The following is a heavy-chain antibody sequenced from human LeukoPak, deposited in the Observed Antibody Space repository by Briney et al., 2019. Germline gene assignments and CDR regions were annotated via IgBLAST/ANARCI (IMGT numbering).Heavy chain of an antibody. CDR3: ARDRYGDGFAHFDY. CDR1: GYTFTGYF. Sequence: ASVKVSCKASGYTFTGYFMHWVRQAPGQGLEWMGWITPSGGTNYPQKFQGRVAITRDTSITTAYMDLSRLTSDDTAVYYCARDRYGDGFAHFDYWGQGALVTVSS. D-gene: IGHD5-24*01. J-gene: IGHJ4*02. V-gene: IGHV1-2*02. CDR2: ITPSGGT.